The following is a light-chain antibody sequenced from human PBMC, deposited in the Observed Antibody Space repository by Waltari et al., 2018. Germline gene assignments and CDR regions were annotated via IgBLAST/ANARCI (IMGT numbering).Light chain of an antibody. CDR2: GAS. J-gene: IGKJ2*01. Sequence: ETVMTQSPTTLSLSPGDRATLSRRASQSVSTNLAWYQQKPGQAPRLLIYGASIRATGVPARFSGRGAGTEFTLTISSLQSEDFAVYYCQQYNNWPPYLFGQGSQLEI. CDR1: QSVSTN. V-gene: IGKV3D-15*01. CDR3: QQYNNWPPYL.